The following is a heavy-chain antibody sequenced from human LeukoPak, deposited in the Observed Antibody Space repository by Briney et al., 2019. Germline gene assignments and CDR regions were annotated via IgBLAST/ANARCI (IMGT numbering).Heavy chain of an antibody. CDR3: AREYYFDSTGYLY. D-gene: IGHD3-22*01. J-gene: IGHJ4*02. V-gene: IGHV4-39*02. CDR2: IYYSGST. CDR1: GGSISSSGYY. Sequence: SETLSLTCTVSGGSISSSGYYWGWIRQPPGKGLEWIGSIYYSGSTFYNPSLKSRVTISVDTSKNHFSVKLSSVTAADTAVYYCAREYYFDSTGYLYWGQGILVTVSS.